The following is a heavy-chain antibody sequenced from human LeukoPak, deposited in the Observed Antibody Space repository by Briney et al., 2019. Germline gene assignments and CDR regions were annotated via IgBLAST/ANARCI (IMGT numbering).Heavy chain of an antibody. V-gene: IGHV3-23*01. CDR3: AKDRGYCSGGSCRGFDY. Sequence: GGSLRLSCAASGFTFSSYAMSWVRQAPGKGLEWVSAISGSGGSTYYADSVKGRFTISRDNSKNTLYLQMNSLRAEDTAVYYCAKDRGYCSGGSCRGFDYWGQGTLVTVSS. CDR2: ISGSGGST. CDR1: GFTFSSYA. D-gene: IGHD2-15*01. J-gene: IGHJ4*02.